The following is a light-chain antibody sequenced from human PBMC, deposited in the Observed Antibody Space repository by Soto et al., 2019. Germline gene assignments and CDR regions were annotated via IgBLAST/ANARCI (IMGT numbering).Light chain of an antibody. CDR3: QQYNNWSGA. J-gene: IGKJ1*01. Sequence: LSPSPGDRVMITWRASQTVSSRLAWYQQKPGKAPKLLIHSATTLESGIPSRFSGTGSGTEFTLTISSLQSEDFAAYYCQQYNNWSGAFGQGTKVDIK. V-gene: IGKV1-5*03. CDR1: QTVSSR. CDR2: SAT.